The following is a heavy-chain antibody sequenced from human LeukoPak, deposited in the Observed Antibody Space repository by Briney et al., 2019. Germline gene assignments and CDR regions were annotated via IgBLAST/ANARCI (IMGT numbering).Heavy chain of an antibody. CDR1: GGSISSYY. Sequence: SSETLSLTCTVSGGSISSYYWSWIRQPPGKGLEWIGYIYYSGSTNYNPSLKSRVTISVDTSKNQFSLKLSPVTAADTAVYYCARAYYDFWSGYYSFDYWGQGTLVTVSS. CDR3: ARAYYDFWSGYYSFDY. V-gene: IGHV4-59*01. D-gene: IGHD3-3*01. J-gene: IGHJ4*02. CDR2: IYYSGST.